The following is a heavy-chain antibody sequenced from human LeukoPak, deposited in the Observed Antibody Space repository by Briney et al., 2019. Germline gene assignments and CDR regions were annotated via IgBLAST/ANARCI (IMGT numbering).Heavy chain of an antibody. J-gene: IGHJ4*02. CDR2: ISGSGGST. D-gene: IGHD5-18*01. CDR1: GFTFSSYA. V-gene: IGHV3-23*01. Sequence: GGSLRLSCAASGFTFSSYAMSWVRQAPGKGLEWVSAISGSGGSTYYADSVKGRFTISRDNSKNTLYLQMNSLRAEDTAVYYCAGVRSPRGYSYEVDYWGQGTLVTVSS. CDR3: AGVRSPRGYSYEVDY.